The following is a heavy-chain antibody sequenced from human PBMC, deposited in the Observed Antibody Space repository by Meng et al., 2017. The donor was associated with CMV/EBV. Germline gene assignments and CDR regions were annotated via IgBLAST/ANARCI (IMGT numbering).Heavy chain of an antibody. CDR3: ARGRVYNWIDGAHQYYYYYGMDV. D-gene: IGHD1-1*01. Sequence: GESLKISCAASGFTFSSYAMHWVRQAPGKGLEWVAVISYDGSNKYYADSVKGRFTISRDNSKNTLYLQMNSLRAEDTAVYYCARGRVYNWIDGAHQYYYYYGMDVWGQGTTVTVSS. CDR2: ISYDGSNK. CDR1: GFTFSSYA. J-gene: IGHJ6*02. V-gene: IGHV3-30*04.